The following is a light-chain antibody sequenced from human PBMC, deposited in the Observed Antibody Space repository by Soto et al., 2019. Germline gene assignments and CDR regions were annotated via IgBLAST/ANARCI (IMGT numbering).Light chain of an antibody. CDR1: QSVYSS. Sequence: EIVMTQSPATLSVSPGERATLSCRSSQSVYSSLAWFQQKPGQAPRLLIYGAATRATGIPARFSGSGSGTEFTLTISSLQSEDFAVYYCQQYNNWPPITFGQGTRLEIK. V-gene: IGKV3-15*01. J-gene: IGKJ5*01. CDR2: GAA. CDR3: QQYNNWPPIT.